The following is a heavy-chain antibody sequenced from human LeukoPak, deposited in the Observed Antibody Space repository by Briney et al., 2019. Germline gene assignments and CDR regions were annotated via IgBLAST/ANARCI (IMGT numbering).Heavy chain of an antibody. V-gene: IGHV1-69*05. Sequence: ASVKVSCKASGGTFSSYAISWVRQAPGQGLEWMGRIIPIFGTANYAQKFQGRVTITTDESTSTAYMELSSLRSEDTAVYYCARAPDKYDHYFGYWGQGTLVTVSS. D-gene: IGHD3-3*01. CDR2: IIPIFGTA. CDR1: GGTFSSYA. CDR3: ARAPDKYDHYFGY. J-gene: IGHJ4*02.